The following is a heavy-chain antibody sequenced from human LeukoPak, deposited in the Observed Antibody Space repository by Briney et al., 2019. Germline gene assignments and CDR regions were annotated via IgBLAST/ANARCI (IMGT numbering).Heavy chain of an antibody. CDR2: IGSSSNYI. Sequence: GGSLRLSCVASGFTFSSYSMNWVRPAPGKGLEWVSCIGSSSNYIYYGDTGKGRFTISKDNAKNSLYLQINSLRAEDTAVYYCARDYYDSSGYYLKYFQHWGQGTLVTVSS. CDR1: GFTFSSYS. J-gene: IGHJ1*01. D-gene: IGHD3-22*01. CDR3: ARDYYDSSGYYLKYFQH. V-gene: IGHV3-21*01.